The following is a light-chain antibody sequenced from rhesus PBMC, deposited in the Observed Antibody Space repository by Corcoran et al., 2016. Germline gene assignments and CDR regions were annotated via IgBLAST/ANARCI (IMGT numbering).Light chain of an antibody. CDR2: AAS. Sequence: DIQMTQSPSSLSASVGDRVTITCRASQGISNYLSWYQQKPGKAPKRLIYAASSLESGVPSRFSGSGAGTEFTLTIRSLQPEYFAAYYCLQYNSKPYSFGQGTKVEIK. CDR3: LQYNSKPYS. CDR1: QGISNY. J-gene: IGKJ2*01. V-gene: IGKV1-36*01.